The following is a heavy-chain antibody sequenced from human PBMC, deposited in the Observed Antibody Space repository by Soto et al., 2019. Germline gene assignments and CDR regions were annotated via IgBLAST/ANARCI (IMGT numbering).Heavy chain of an antibody. J-gene: IGHJ4*02. V-gene: IGHV4-61*08. Sequence: SETLSLTCTVSGGSFSSSPGYYWGRMRQPPGKGLEWIGYIYYSGSTNYNPSLKSRVTISVDTSKNQFSLKLTSVTAADTAVYYCARDKITGLFDYWGQGTLVTVSS. CDR2: IYYSGST. CDR1: GGSFSSSPGYY. CDR3: ARDKITGLFDY. D-gene: IGHD2-8*02.